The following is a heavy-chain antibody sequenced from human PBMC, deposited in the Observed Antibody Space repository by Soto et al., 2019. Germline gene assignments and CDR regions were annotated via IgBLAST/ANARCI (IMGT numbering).Heavy chain of an antibody. CDR1: GYIFTTYA. CDR2: INAGNGNT. D-gene: IGHD5-12*01. Sequence: ASVKVSCKASGYIFTTYAMHWVRQAPGQRLEWMGWINAGNGNTKYSQKFQGRVTITKNTSASTAYMELSSLRSEDTAVYYCARGPLRNWFDPWGQGTLVTVSS. CDR3: ARGPLRNWFDP. V-gene: IGHV1-3*01. J-gene: IGHJ5*02.